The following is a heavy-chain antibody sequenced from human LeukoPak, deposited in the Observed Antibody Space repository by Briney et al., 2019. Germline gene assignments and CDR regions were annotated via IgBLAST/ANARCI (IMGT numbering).Heavy chain of an antibody. Sequence: GGSLRLSCAASGFTFSDYYMSWTRQAPGKGLEWVSYISSSGSTIYYADSVKGRFTISRDNAKNSLYLQMNSLRAEDTAVYFCAKRGVVIRVILVGFHKEAYYFDSWGQGDLVTVSS. V-gene: IGHV3-11*01. CDR2: ISSSGSTI. J-gene: IGHJ4*02. D-gene: IGHD3-22*01. CDR1: GFTFSDYY. CDR3: AKRGVVIRVILVGFHKEAYYFDS.